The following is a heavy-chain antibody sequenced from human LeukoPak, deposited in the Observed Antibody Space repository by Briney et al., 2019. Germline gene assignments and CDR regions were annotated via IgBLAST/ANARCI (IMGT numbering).Heavy chain of an antibody. V-gene: IGHV3-30*02. Sequence: PGRSLRPSCAASGFTFTSYGMDWVRPPPGKGLEWVAFIRNDVSNKCYDDSVKIRFTSSRDNSKNALYLQVNSLRSENTTVYYCAKYRCSIWVLDYWGQGTLVTVSS. J-gene: IGHJ4*02. D-gene: IGHD6-13*01. CDR2: IRNDVSNK. CDR1: GFTFTSYG. CDR3: AKYRCSIWVLDY.